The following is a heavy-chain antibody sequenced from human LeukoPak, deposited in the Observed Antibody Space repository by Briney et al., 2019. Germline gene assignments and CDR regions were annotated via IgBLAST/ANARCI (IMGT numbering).Heavy chain of an antibody. CDR3: ARAPRITMVRGVIYWFDP. CDR1: GYTFTSYD. J-gene: IGHJ5*02. CDR2: MIPNSGNT. Sequence: ASVKVSCKXSGYTFTSYDINWVRQATGQGLERMGWMIPNSGNTGYAQKFQGRVTITRNTSISTAYMELSSLRSEDTAVYYCARAPRITMVRGVIYWFDPWGQGTLVTVSS. D-gene: IGHD3-10*01. V-gene: IGHV1-8*03.